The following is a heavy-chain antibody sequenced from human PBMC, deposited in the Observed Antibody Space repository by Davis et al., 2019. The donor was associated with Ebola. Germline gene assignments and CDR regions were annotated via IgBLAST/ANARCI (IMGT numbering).Heavy chain of an antibody. CDR1: GFTFSTYW. V-gene: IGHV3-7*03. J-gene: IGHJ1*01. D-gene: IGHD5-24*01. CDR2: IKQDGSEK. CDR3: AKTVGWLQQSGEEYFQN. Sequence: GGSLRLSCAASGFTFSTYWMSWVRQAPGKGLEWVANIKQDGSEKYYVDSVKGRFTISRDNAKKSLYLQMHSLRAEDTAIYYCAKTVGWLQQSGEEYFQNWGQGTLVTVSS.